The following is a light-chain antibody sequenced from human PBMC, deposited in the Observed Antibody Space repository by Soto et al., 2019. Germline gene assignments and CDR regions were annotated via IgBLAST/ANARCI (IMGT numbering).Light chain of an antibody. V-gene: IGKV1-33*01. CDR2: DAS. CDR3: QPYRRNTWS. CDR1: QDISNC. Sequence: DIQMTQSPSSLSASVGDRVTSSCRSSQDISNCLNWYQQKPGKAPKLLIYDASKLETGVPSRFSGSGSGTEFTLTIPTLQPDDFATYFCQPYRRNTWSFGPGTKVDIK. J-gene: IGKJ1*01.